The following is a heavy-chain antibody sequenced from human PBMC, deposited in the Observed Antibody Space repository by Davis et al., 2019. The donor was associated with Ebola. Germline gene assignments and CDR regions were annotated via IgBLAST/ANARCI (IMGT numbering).Heavy chain of an antibody. J-gene: IGHJ4*02. Sequence: PGGSLRLSCAASGFTFSSYAMSWVRQPPGKGLEWVSGISGSGGITSYADSVKGRFTISRDNSENTLYVQMNGLRVEDTAVYYCAKGPSGYWGQGTLVTVSS. CDR2: ISGSGGIT. CDR1: GFTFSSYA. CDR3: AKGPSGY. V-gene: IGHV3-23*01. D-gene: IGHD1-26*01.